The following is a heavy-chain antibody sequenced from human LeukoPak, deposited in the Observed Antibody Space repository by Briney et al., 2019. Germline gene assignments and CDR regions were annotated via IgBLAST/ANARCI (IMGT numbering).Heavy chain of an antibody. Sequence: GGSLRLSCAASGFTFSSYAIHWVRQAPGKGLEWVAVISYDERNKYYADSVKGRFTISRDNPKNTLYLQMNSLKAEDTAVYYCARGPLSSSGWYFGYWGQGTLVTVSS. CDR2: ISYDERNK. J-gene: IGHJ4*02. D-gene: IGHD6-19*01. CDR3: ARGPLSSSGWYFGY. V-gene: IGHV3-30*01. CDR1: GFTFSSYA.